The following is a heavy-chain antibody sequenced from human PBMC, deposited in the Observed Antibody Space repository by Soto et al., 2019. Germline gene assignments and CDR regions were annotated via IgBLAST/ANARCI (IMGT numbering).Heavy chain of an antibody. V-gene: IGHV3-11*01. D-gene: IGHD2-15*01. CDR1: GFTFSYYY. Sequence: GGSLKLSCGASGFTFSYYYMSWIRQAPGKGLEWVSYISSSGSTIYYADSVKGRFTISRDNAKNSLYLQMNSPRAEDTAVYYCARVPLGYCSGGSCYFLPYYYYYYMDVWGKGTTVTVSS. CDR3: ARVPLGYCSGGSCYFLPYYYYYYMDV. J-gene: IGHJ6*03. CDR2: ISSSGSTI.